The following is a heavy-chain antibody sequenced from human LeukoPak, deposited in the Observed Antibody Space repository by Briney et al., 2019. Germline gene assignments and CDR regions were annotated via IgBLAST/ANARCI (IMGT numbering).Heavy chain of an antibody. CDR1: GGSISSGDYY. CDR2: IYYNGST. Sequence: SETLSLTCTVSGGSISSGDYYWGWIRQPPGKGLEWIVYIYYNGSTYYNPSLKSRVTISVDTSKNQFSLKLSSATAADTAVYYCARGRSPTIFGVLMSQFLFDYWGQGTLVTVSS. CDR3: ARGRSPTIFGVLMSQFLFDY. J-gene: IGHJ4*02. V-gene: IGHV4-30-4*08. D-gene: IGHD3-3*01.